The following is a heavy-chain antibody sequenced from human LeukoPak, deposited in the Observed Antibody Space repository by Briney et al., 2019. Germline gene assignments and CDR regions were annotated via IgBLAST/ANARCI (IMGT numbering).Heavy chain of an antibody. V-gene: IGHV4-39*01. CDR1: GDSTSSSSYD. D-gene: IGHD1-26*01. CDR3: ARIVGATDYFDY. CDR2: IYYSGST. Sequence: SETLSLTCTVSGDSTSSSSYDWGWIRQPRGKGLEWIGSIYYSGSTYYNPSLTSRLTISDDTSKNQFSLKLSSVTAADTAVYYCARIVGATDYFDYWGQGTLVTVSS. J-gene: IGHJ4*02.